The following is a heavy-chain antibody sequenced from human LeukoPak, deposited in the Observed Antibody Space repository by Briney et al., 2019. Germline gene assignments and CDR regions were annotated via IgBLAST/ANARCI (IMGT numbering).Heavy chain of an antibody. CDR1: GFTFSSYG. Sequence: GGSLRLSCAASGFTFSSYGVHWVRQAPDKGLEWVAFIRYDGSNKYYADSVKGRFTISRDNSKNTLYLQVNSLRAEDTAVYYCVRAEKWAQLWFDYWGQGTLVIVSS. J-gene: IGHJ4*02. D-gene: IGHD5-24*01. V-gene: IGHV3-30*02. CDR3: VRAEKWAQLWFDY. CDR2: IRYDGSNK.